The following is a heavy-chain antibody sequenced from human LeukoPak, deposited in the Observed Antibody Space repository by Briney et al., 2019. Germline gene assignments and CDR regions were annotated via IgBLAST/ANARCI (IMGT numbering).Heavy chain of an antibody. CDR2: IYNTWST. V-gene: IGHV4-61*02. CDR1: GGSINSGSYY. J-gene: IGHJ5*02. CDR3: AREVFCSGGSCYSSYWSDP. D-gene: IGHD2-15*01. Sequence: PSDPLSLTCTVSGGSINSGSYYWRWIRQPAGKGLEWIGRIYNTWSTHYNPYLKSRVTIAVDTSKQQFSLKLSSVTAADTAVYYCAREVFCSGGSCYSSYWSDPWGQGTLVTVSS.